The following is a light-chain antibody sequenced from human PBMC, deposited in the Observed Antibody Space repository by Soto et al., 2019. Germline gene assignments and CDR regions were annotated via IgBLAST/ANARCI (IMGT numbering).Light chain of an antibody. J-gene: IGKJ1*01. CDR1: QSVSSY. CDR2: RTS. CDR3: QQYNNWPPWT. V-gene: IGKV3-15*01. Sequence: EIVLTQSPATLSFSPGERATLSCRASQSVSSYLAWYQQKPGQAPRLLMFRTSTRATGIPARFSGSGSGTEFNITISSLQSVDFAVYYCQQYNNWPPWTFGQGTKVDIK.